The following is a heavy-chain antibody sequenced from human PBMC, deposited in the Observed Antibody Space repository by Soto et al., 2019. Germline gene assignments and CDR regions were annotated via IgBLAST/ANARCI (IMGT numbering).Heavy chain of an antibody. V-gene: IGHV1-69*02. J-gene: IGHJ6*02. Sequence: SSVKVSCKASGCTFSSYTISWVRQAPGQGLEWMGRIIPILGIANYAQKFQGRVTITADKSTSTAYMELSSLRSEDTAVYYCASLHCSSTSCYLGSYGMDVWGQGTTVTVSS. CDR3: ASLHCSSTSCYLGSYGMDV. D-gene: IGHD2-2*01. CDR1: GCTFSSYT. CDR2: IIPILGIA.